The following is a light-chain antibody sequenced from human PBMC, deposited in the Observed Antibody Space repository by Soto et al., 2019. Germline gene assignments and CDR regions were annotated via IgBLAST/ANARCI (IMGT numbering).Light chain of an antibody. CDR2: GAS. Sequence: DVQMTQSPSSLSASVGDRVTITCRASQPISHYLNWYQQKAGEDPKVLIFGASSLQTGVPSKFSGSGYGTDFTLIINNLHPDDFSTYYCQQTHAVPLTFGQGTRL. CDR1: QPISHY. J-gene: IGKJ5*01. CDR3: QQTHAVPLT. V-gene: IGKV1-39*01.